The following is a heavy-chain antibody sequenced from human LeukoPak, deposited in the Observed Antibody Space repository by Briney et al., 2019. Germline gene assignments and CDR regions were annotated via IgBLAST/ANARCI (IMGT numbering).Heavy chain of an antibody. V-gene: IGHV3-7*01. D-gene: IGHD2-2*01. Sequence: GGSLRLSCAASGLTFSSCWMSWVRQAPGKGLEGVANINQDGSEKYYVDSVKGRFSISRDNAKNSVHLQMDSLRAEDTAVYYCATKAGDCSTLIYYAQFDYWGQGALVTVSS. J-gene: IGHJ4*02. CDR2: INQDGSEK. CDR1: GLTFSSCW. CDR3: ATKAGDCSTLIYYAQFDY.